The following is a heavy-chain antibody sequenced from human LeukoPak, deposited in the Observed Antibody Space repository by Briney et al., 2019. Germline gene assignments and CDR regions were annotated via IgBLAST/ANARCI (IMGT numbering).Heavy chain of an antibody. J-gene: IGHJ6*02. CDR3: ASGYCSGGSCYNYYYYGMDV. D-gene: IGHD2-15*01. CDR1: GGSISNYY. Sequence: SETLSLTCTVSGGSISNYYWNWIRQPPGKGLEWIGYIYYSGSTNYNPSLKSRVTISVDTSKNQFSLKLSSVTAADTAVYYCASGYCSGGSCYNYYYYGMDVWGQGTTVTVSS. CDR2: IYYSGST. V-gene: IGHV4-59*01.